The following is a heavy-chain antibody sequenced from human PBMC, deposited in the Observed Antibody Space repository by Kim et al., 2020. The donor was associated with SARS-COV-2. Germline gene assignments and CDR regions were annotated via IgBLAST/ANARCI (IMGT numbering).Heavy chain of an antibody. D-gene: IGHD3-22*01. CDR3: TTERIYYDSSGYHILSVYYYYGMAV. CDR1: GFTFSNAW. J-gene: IGHJ6*02. CDR2: IKSKTDGGTT. Sequence: GGSLRLSCAASGFTFSNAWMSWVRQAPGKGLEWVGRIKSKTDGGTTDYAAPVKGRFTISRDDSKNTLYLQMNSLKTEDTAVYYCTTERIYYDSSGYHILSVYYYYGMAVWGQGTTVTVSS. V-gene: IGHV3-15*01.